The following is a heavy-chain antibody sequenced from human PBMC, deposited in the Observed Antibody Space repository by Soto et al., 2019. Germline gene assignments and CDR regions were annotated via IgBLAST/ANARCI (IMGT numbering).Heavy chain of an antibody. D-gene: IGHD3-22*01. V-gene: IGHV3-30*18. J-gene: IGHJ4*02. CDR1: GFNFNNYG. CDR2: ISFQGTNA. CDR3: VKLMFDHDSSGFSGDY. Sequence: QVQLVESGGGVVQPGGSLRLSCAGSGFNFNNYGMYWVRQAPGKGLEWVAFISFQGTNAYYAEAVKGRFTISKDYSKKTLFLQMNSLRADDTAMYYCVKLMFDHDSSGFSGDYWGQGTLVTVS.